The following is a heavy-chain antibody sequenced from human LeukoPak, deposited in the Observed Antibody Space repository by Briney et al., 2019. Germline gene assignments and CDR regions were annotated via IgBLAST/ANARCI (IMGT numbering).Heavy chain of an antibody. CDR2: ISSSSSYI. J-gene: IGHJ6*03. V-gene: IGHV3-21*01. D-gene: IGHD1-26*01. CDR1: GFTLSTYS. CDR3: ARAYSGTYGLGYYYMDV. Sequence: GGSLRLSCAASGFTLSTYSMNWVRQAPGKGLEWVSSISSSSSYIYYADSVKGRFTISRDNAKKSPYLQMNSLRAEDTAVYYCARAYSGTYGLGYYYMDVWGKGTTVTVSS.